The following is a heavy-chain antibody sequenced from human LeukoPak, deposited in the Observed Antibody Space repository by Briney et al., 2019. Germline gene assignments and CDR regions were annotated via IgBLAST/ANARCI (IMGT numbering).Heavy chain of an antibody. Sequence: HPGGSLRLSCAASGFTFSSYWMSWVRQAPGKGLEWVANIKQDGSEKYYVDSVKGRFTISRDNAKNSLYLQMNSLRAEDTAVYYCASGKAAGTLDYWGQGTLVTVSS. CDR2: IKQDGSEK. V-gene: IGHV3-7*01. D-gene: IGHD6-13*01. CDR1: GFTFSSYW. CDR3: ASGKAAGTLDY. J-gene: IGHJ4*02.